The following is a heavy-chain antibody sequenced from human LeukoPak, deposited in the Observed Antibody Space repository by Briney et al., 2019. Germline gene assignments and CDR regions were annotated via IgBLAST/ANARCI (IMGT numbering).Heavy chain of an antibody. J-gene: IGHJ4*02. V-gene: IGHV5-51*01. D-gene: IGHD3-22*01. CDR3: ARRMVGYYDSSGYCDY. CDR2: IHPGGSDT. Sequence: GESLQISCKGSGYIFTSYWIGWVRQMPGKGLEWMGIIHPGGSDTRYSPSFQGQVTISADKSISTAYLQWSSLKASDTAMYYCARRMVGYYDSSGYCDYWGQGTLVTVSS. CDR1: GYIFTSYW.